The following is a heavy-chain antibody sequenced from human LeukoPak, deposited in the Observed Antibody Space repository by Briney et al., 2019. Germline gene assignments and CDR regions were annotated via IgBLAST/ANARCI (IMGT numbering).Heavy chain of an antibody. J-gene: IGHJ3*02. CDR3: ASYGGLGSSGYYAARAAFDI. D-gene: IGHD3-22*01. V-gene: IGHV1-18*01. CDR2: ISAYNGNT. CDR1: GYTFTSYG. Sequence: ASVKVSCKASGYTFTSYGISWVRQAPGQGLEWMGWISAYNGNTNYAQKFQGRVTITADKSTSTAYMELSSLRSEDTAVYYCASYGGLGSSGYYAARAAFDIWGQGTMVTVSS.